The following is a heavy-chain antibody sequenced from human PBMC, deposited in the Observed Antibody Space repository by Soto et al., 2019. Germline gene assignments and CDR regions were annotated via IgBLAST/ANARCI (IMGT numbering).Heavy chain of an antibody. CDR1: GFTFSSYA. V-gene: IGHV3-23*01. Sequence: EVQLLESGGGLVQPGGSLRLSCAASGFTFSSYAMSWVRQAPGKGLEWVSGISGSGGSTYYADSVKGRVTISRDNSKNTLYLQMNSLRAEDTAVYYCAKGYSGSPSPNDYWGQGTLVTVSS. J-gene: IGHJ4*02. D-gene: IGHD1-26*01. CDR3: AKGYSGSPSPNDY. CDR2: ISGSGGST.